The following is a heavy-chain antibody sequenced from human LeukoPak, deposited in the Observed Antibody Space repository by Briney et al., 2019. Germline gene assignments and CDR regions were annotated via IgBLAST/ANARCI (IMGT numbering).Heavy chain of an antibody. J-gene: IGHJ2*01. V-gene: IGHV1-24*01. CDR2: FDPEDGET. CDR1: GYTLTELS. CDR3: ATDGPSYYDSSGGWYFDL. D-gene: IGHD3-22*01. Sequence: ASVKVSCKVSGYTLTELSMHWVRQAPGKGLEWMGGFDPEDGETIYAQKFQGRVTMTEDTSTDTAYMELSSLRSEDTAVYYCATDGPSYYDSSGGWYFDLWGRGTLVTVSS.